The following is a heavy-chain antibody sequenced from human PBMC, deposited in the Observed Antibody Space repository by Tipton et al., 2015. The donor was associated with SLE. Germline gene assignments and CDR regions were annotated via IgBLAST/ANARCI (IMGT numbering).Heavy chain of an antibody. CDR2: IYYSGST. V-gene: IGHV4-39*07. J-gene: IGHJ2*01. D-gene: IGHD1-26*01. CDR3: AILSGILNSYFDL. CDR1: GGSISSSSYY. Sequence: GLVKPSETPSLTCTVSGGSISSSSYYWGWIRQPPGKGLEWIGSIYYSGSTYYNPSLKSRVTISVDTSKNQFSLKLSSVTAADTAVYYWAILSGILNSYFDLWGRGTLATVSS.